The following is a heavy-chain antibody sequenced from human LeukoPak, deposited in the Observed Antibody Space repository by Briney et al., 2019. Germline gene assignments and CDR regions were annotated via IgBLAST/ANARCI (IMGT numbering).Heavy chain of an antibody. D-gene: IGHD4-23*01. CDR1: VGSINSYY. CDR3: ARDGGNSPFDY. Sequence: PSETLSLTCTVSVGSINSYYWSWIRQPPGKGLEYIGYISSSGSSNYNPSLRSRVTISVHTSKNRFSLRLSSVTAANTAVYYCARDGGNSPFDYWGQGTLVTVSS. J-gene: IGHJ4*02. CDR2: ISSSGSS. V-gene: IGHV4-4*09.